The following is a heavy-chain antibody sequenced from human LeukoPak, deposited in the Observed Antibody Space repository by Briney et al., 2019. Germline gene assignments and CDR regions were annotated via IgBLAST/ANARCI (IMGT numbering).Heavy chain of an antibody. CDR2: ISGSGAST. CDR1: GFTLSTNA. CDR3: AKDVGKWESLHFFDY. D-gene: IGHD1-26*01. V-gene: IGHV3-23*01. Sequence: GGSLRLSCLTSGFTLSTNAMSWDRQAPGKGLEWISSISGSGASTYYADSVKGRFTISRDDSRNTLYLQMNSLRGDDTAVYYCAKDVGKWESLHFFDYWGQGTLVTVSS. J-gene: IGHJ4*02.